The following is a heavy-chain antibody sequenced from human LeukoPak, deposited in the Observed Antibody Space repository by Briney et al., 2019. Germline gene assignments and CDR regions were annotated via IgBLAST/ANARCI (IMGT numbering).Heavy chain of an antibody. CDR3: ARQVDTTMALPDY. D-gene: IGHD5-18*01. Sequence: GASVKVSCKTSGYTFTSYGVSWVRQAPGQRLEWMGWISTYNYNTNYAQKFRGRVTLTKDTSTSTVYMELRSLRSDDTAIYYWARQVDTTMALPDYWGQGTLVTVSS. J-gene: IGHJ4*02. CDR2: ISTYNYNT. V-gene: IGHV1-18*01. CDR1: GYTFTSYG.